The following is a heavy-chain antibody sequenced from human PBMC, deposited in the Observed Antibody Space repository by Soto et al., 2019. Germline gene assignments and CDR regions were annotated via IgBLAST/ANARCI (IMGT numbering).Heavy chain of an antibody. V-gene: IGHV4-39*01. J-gene: IGHJ3*02. CDR2: IYYSGST. D-gene: IGHD1-1*01. CDR1: GGSISSSSYY. CDR3: ASNGDDYEAAFDI. Sequence: SATLSLTCTVSGGSISSSSYYWGWIRQPPGKGLEWIGSIYYSGSTYYNPSLKSRVTISVDTSKNQFSLKLSSVTAADTAVYYCASNGDDYEAAFDIWGQGTMVTVSS.